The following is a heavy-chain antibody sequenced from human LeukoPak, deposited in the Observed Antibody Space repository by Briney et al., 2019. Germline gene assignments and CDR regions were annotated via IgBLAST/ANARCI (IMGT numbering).Heavy chain of an antibody. J-gene: IGHJ3*02. CDR1: GFTFSGFY. CDR3: SRGGYSHAFDI. D-gene: IGHD2-15*01. CDR2: INWDGSVT. V-gene: IGHV3-74*01. Sequence: PGGSLRLSCVASGFTFSGFYIHWVRQAPGKRLVWVSHINWDGSVTTYADSVRGRFTISRDNAKNTLYLQMDSLRAEDTAVYYCSRGGYSHAFDIWGQGTVVTVSS.